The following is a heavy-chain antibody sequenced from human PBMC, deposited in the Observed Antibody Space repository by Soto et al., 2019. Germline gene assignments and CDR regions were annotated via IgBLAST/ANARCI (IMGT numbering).Heavy chain of an antibody. CDR3: ARAVAGRNWFDP. Sequence: SETLSLTCTVSGGYISSGGYYWSWIRQHPGKGLEWIGYIYYSGSTYYNPSLKSRVTISVDTSKNQFSLKLSSVTAADTAVYYCARAVAGRNWFDPWGQGTLVTVSS. V-gene: IGHV4-31*03. CDR1: GGYISSGGYY. J-gene: IGHJ5*02. CDR2: IYYSGST. D-gene: IGHD6-19*01.